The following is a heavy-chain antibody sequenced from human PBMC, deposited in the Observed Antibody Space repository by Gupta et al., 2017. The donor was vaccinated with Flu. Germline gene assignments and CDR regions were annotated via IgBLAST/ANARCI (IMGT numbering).Heavy chain of an antibody. CDR3: ARDDNYYYYMDV. Sequence: SNCMSWVRQAPGKGLEWVSSFYSGGSTYYADSVKGRFTISRDNSKNTLYLQMSSLRVEDTAVYYCARDDNYYYYMDVWGNGTTVTVSS. V-gene: IGHV3-53*01. D-gene: IGHD3-22*01. CDR1: SNC. CDR2: FYSGGST. J-gene: IGHJ6*03.